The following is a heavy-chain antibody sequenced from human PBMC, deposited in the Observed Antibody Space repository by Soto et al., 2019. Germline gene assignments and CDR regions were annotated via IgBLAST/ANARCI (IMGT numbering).Heavy chain of an antibody. CDR1: GGTFSSYA. D-gene: IGHD3-3*01. CDR3: ARSKDDFWSGYYGDYYYYGMDV. Sequence: SVKVSCKASGGTFSSYAISWVRQAPGQGLEWKGGIIPIFGTANYAQKFQGRVTITADESTSTAYMELSSLRSEDTAVYYCARSKDDFWSGYYGDYYYYGMDVWGQGSTVTVSS. V-gene: IGHV1-69*13. CDR2: IIPIFGTA. J-gene: IGHJ6*02.